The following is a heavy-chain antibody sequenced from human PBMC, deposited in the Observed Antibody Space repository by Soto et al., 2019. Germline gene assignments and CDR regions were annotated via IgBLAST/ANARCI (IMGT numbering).Heavy chain of an antibody. D-gene: IGHD1-26*01. V-gene: IGHV3-7*01. J-gene: IGHJ4*02. CDR1: GFTFSNYL. CDR3: ARTNSGSYFERDY. CDR2: IKEDGSEK. Sequence: VQMVESGGGLVQPGGSLRLSCVASGFTFSNYLMSWVRQAPGKGLEWVANIKEDGSEKYYVDSVKGRFTISRDNAKNSLYLQMNSLRAEDTAVYYCARTNSGSYFERDYWGQGTLVTVSS.